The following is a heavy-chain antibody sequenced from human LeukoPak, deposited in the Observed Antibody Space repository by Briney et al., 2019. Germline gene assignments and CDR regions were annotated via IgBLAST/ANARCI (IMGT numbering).Heavy chain of an antibody. CDR1: GGSISSYY. CDR2: IYYSGST. V-gene: IGHV4-59*08. CDR3: ARLAGAGIAADQGAFDI. D-gene: IGHD6-13*01. J-gene: IGHJ3*02. Sequence: SETLSLTCTVSGGSISSYYWSWIRQPPGKGLEWIGYIYYSGSTNYNPSLKSRVTISVDTSKNQFSLKLSSVTAADTAVYYCARLAGAGIAADQGAFDIWGQGTMVTVSS.